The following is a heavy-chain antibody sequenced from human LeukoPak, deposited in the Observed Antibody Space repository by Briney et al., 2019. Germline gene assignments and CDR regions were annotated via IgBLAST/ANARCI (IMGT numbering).Heavy chain of an antibody. CDR1: GGTFSSYA. Sequence: WASVKVSCKASGGTFSSYAISWVRQAPGQGLEWMGWINTNTGNPTYAQGFTGRFVFSLDTSVSTAYLQISSLKAEDTAVYYCARDIPPPVAGTSPYYFDYWGQGTLVTVSS. CDR2: INTNTGNP. CDR3: ARDIPPPVAGTSPYYFDY. J-gene: IGHJ4*02. D-gene: IGHD6-19*01. V-gene: IGHV7-4-1*02.